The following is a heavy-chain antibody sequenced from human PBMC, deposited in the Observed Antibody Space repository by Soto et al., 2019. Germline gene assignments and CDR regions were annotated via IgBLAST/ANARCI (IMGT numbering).Heavy chain of an antibody. D-gene: IGHD5-12*01. Sequence: PSETLSLTCAVYGGSFSGYYWSWIRQPPGKGLEWIGEINHSGSTNYNPSLKSRVTISVDTSKNQFSLKLSSVTAADTAVYYCAREFVVATITDAFDYWGQGTLVTVS. CDR1: GGSFSGYY. V-gene: IGHV4-34*01. CDR3: AREFVVATITDAFDY. CDR2: INHSGST. J-gene: IGHJ4*02.